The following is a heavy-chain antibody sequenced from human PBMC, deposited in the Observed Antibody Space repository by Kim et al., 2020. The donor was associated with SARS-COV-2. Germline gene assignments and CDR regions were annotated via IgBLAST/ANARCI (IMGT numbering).Heavy chain of an antibody. CDR3: AKTGQPYSSGWYYFDY. D-gene: IGHD6-19*01. V-gene: IGHV3-30*18. J-gene: IGHJ4*02. Sequence: GGSLRLSCAASGFTFSSYGMHWVRQAPGKGLEWVAVISYDGSNKYYADSVKGRFTISRDNSKNTLYLQMNSLRAEDTAVYYCAKTGQPYSSGWYYFDYWGGDTLVSVSS. CDR1: GFTFSSYG. CDR2: ISYDGSNK.